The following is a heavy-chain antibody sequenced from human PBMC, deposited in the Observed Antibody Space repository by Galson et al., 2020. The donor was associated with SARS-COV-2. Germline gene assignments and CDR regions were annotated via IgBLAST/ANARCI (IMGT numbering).Heavy chain of an antibody. D-gene: IGHD1-26*01. Sequence: SETLSLTCTVSGGSISSGTYYWTWIRQPAGKGLEWIGRIYTNGEINYNPSLKSRDTISIDTSKNQLSLKTTYVTAADTAVYYCASGRQWVGSDYWGQGTLVTVSS. CDR1: GGSISSGTYY. CDR3: ASGRQWVGSDY. V-gene: IGHV4-61*02. CDR2: IYTNGEI. J-gene: IGHJ4*02.